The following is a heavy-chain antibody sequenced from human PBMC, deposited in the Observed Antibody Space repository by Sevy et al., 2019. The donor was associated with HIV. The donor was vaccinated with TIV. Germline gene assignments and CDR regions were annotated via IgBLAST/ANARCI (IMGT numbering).Heavy chain of an antibody. J-gene: IGHJ4*02. CDR3: AKDLAGPGRRYFDS. D-gene: IGHD6-13*01. CDR2: IRYDGSDK. V-gene: IGHV3-30*02. CDR1: GFTFSNYG. Sequence: GGSLRLSCAASGFTFSNYGMHWVRQVPGRGLEWVTFIRYDGSDKYYAASVKGRFTISRDDSKNTLYLQMDSLRPEDTAVYYCAKDLAGPGRRYFDSWGQRTLVTVSS.